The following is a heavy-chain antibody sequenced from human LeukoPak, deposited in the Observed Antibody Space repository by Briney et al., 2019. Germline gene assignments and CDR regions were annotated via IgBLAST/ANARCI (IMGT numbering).Heavy chain of an antibody. Sequence: PGGSLRLSCAASGFTFSSYSMNWVRQAPGKGLEWVSYISSSSSTIYYADSVKGRFTISRDNAKNSLYLQMSSLRSEDTAVYYCARGSSGSYHYWGQGTLVTVSS. D-gene: IGHD1-26*01. CDR1: GFTFSSYS. CDR3: ARGSSGSYHY. J-gene: IGHJ4*02. V-gene: IGHV3-48*01. CDR2: ISSSSSTI.